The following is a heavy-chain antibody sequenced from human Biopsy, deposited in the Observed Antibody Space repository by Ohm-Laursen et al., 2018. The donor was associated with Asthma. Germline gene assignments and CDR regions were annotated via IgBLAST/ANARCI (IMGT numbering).Heavy chain of an antibody. D-gene: IGHD5-12*01. CDR2: FNPGNGNA. Sequence: GASVKVSCKASEDTFSSYVISWVRQAPGQRPEWMGWFNPGNGNAKVSEKFQGRVSITRDTSATTAYLEVSSLTSEDTAVYYCARSAETYSGFDSNYYGMDVWGQGTRVTVSS. CDR3: ARSAETYSGFDSNYYGMDV. V-gene: IGHV1-3*01. CDR1: EDTFSSYV. J-gene: IGHJ6*02.